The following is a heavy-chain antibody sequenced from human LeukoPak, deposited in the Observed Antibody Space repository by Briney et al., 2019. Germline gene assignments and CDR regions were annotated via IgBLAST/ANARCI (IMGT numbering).Heavy chain of an antibody. D-gene: IGHD3-10*01. CDR3: AKDITMVRGVPYYFDY. V-gene: IGHV3-30*18. J-gene: IGHJ4*02. CDR2: ISYDGSNK. Sequence: PGRSLRLSCAASGFTFSSYGMHWVRQAPGKGLEWVAVISYDGSNKYYADSVKGRFTISRDNSKNTLYLQMNSLRAEDTAVYYCAKDITMVRGVPYYFDYWGQGTLVTVSS. CDR1: GFTFSSYG.